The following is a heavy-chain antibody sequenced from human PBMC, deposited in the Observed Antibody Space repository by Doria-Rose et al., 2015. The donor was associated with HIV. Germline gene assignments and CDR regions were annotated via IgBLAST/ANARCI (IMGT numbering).Heavy chain of an antibody. CDR2: ISWNSGSE. CDR3: AKAPIIGPKYYFYMDV. V-gene: IGHV3-9*01. CDR1: GFSFESYA. D-gene: IGHD3-3*01. J-gene: IGHJ6*03. Sequence: VQLVQSGGGLVQPGRSLRLSCVGSGFSFESYAMHWVRLAPGKGLEWVAGISWNSGSEVNADSVEGRFTISRDNAKKSVYLEMRSLRPEDTAFYYCAKAPIIGPKYYFYMDVWGKGTSVTVAS.